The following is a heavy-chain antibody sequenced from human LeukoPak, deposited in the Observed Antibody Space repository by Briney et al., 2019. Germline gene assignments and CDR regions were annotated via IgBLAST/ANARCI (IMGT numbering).Heavy chain of an antibody. CDR3: AGLEGRYSTDWFYFFDY. D-gene: IGHD6-19*01. Sequence: SETLSLTCIVSGGSISSLNLWSWLRQPPGKGLEWIGEVYLGGTTNFNPSLKSRVTILIDKSKNQLSLQLTSVTAADTAVYYCAGLEGRYSTDWFYFFDYWGQGALVTVSS. V-gene: IGHV4-4*02. J-gene: IGHJ4*02. CDR2: VYLGGTT. CDR1: GGSISSLNL.